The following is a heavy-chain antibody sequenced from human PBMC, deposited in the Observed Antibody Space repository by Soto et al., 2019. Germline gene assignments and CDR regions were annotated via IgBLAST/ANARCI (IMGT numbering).Heavy chain of an antibody. V-gene: IGHV4-30-4*01. J-gene: IGHJ4*02. Sequence: QVQLQESGPGLVKPSQTLSLTCTVSGGSISSGDHYWSWIRQPPGKGLEWIGYIYYSGSTYYNPPRKRRATISVDTSKHQFSLKLSSVTAADTAVYYCARLTPRYSSGWYVDYWGQGTLVTVSS. CDR1: GGSISSGDHY. D-gene: IGHD6-19*01. CDR2: IYYSGST. CDR3: ARLTPRYSSGWYVDY.